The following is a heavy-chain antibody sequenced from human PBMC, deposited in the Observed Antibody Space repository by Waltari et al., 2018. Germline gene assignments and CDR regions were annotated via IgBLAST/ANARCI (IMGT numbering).Heavy chain of an antibody. CDR1: GFTFSSYW. Sequence: EVQLVESGGGLVQPGGSLRLSCAASGFTFSSYWMSWVRQAPGKGLEWVANIKQDGSEKYYVDSVKGRFTISRDNAKNSLYLQMNSLRAEDTAVYYCARVRYGLIDAFDIWGQGTMVTVSS. J-gene: IGHJ3*02. CDR3: ARVRYGLIDAFDI. V-gene: IGHV3-7*01. D-gene: IGHD4-17*01. CDR2: IKQDGSEK.